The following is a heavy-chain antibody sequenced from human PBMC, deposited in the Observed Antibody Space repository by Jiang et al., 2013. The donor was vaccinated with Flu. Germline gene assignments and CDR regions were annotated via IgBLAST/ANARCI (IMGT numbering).Heavy chain of an antibody. CDR2: INHSGST. Sequence: SFSGYYWSWIRQPPGKGLEWIGEINHSGSTNYNPSLKSRVTISVDTSKNQFSLKLSSVTAADTAVYYCARGGSGWYFSPYNWFDPWGQGTLVTVSS. J-gene: IGHJ5*02. CDR1: SFSGYY. D-gene: IGHD6-19*01. CDR3: ARGGSGWYFSPYNWFDP. V-gene: IGHV4-34*01.